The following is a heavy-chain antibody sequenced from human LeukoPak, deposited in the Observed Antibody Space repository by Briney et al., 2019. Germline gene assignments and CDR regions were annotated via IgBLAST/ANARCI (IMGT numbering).Heavy chain of an antibody. CDR3: STSSWYNWFDP. CDR2: IIPIFGTA. D-gene: IGHD6-13*01. Sequence: ASVKVSCKASGGTFSSYAISWVRQAPGQGLEWMGGIIPIFGTANYAQKFQGRVTITADESTSTAYMEPSSLRSEDTAVYYCSTSSWYNWFDPWGQGTLVTVSS. CDR1: GGTFSSYA. V-gene: IGHV1-69*13. J-gene: IGHJ5*02.